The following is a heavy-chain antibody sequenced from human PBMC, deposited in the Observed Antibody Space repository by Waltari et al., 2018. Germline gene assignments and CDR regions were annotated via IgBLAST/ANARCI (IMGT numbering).Heavy chain of an antibody. CDR3: ARDEVPGKFDS. CDR2: ISFDENDK. Sequence: QVQLAESGGGGVQPGRSLRPSGAPAGCTLGSYAFHWVRQSPDKGLECVALISFDENDKYYADSVKGRFTISRDNSENTLYLQMNSLRPEDTAVYYCARDEVPGKFDSWGQGTLVTVSS. J-gene: IGHJ4*02. CDR1: GCTLGSYA. V-gene: IGHV3-30-3*01.